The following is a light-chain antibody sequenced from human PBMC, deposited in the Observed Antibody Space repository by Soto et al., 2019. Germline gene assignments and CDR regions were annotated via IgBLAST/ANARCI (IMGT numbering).Light chain of an antibody. CDR1: HSISSW. V-gene: IGKV1-5*03. CDR3: QQYNTYWK. Sequence: DIQMTQSPSTLSASVGDRVTITCRASHSISSWLAWYQQKPGKAPRLLIYKASTLESGVPSRVSGSGSGTEFTLTISSLQPDDFATYYCQQYNTYWKFGQGTKVEIK. J-gene: IGKJ1*01. CDR2: KAS.